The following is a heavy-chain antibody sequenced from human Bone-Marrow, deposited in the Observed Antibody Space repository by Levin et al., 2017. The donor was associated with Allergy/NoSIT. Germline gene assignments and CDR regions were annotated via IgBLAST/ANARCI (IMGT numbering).Heavy chain of an antibody. D-gene: IGHD1-20*01. J-gene: IGHJ4*02. CDR1: GFTFSSYA. CDR2: ISYDGSNK. Sequence: SCAASGFTFSSYAMHWVRQAPGKGLEWVAVISYDGSNKYYADSVKGRFTISRDNSKNTLYLQMNSLRAEDTAVYYCASGTAITGTYWGQGTLVTVSS. CDR3: ASGTAITGTY. V-gene: IGHV3-30*04.